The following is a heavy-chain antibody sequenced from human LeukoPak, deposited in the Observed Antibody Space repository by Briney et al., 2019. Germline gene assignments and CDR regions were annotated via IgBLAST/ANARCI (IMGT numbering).Heavy chain of an antibody. J-gene: IGHJ4*02. V-gene: IGHV3-33*06. CDR3: AKDAERGFDYSNSLQK. Sequence: PGGSLRLSCAASKFMFSHYGMHWVRQAPGKGLEWVAVIWSDGTNQYYADSVKGRFTVSRDNSQNTLYLQMSSLRPEDTAIYYCAKDAERGFDYSNSLQKWGQGPLVTVSS. CDR1: KFMFSHYG. CDR2: IWSDGTNQ. D-gene: IGHD4-11*01.